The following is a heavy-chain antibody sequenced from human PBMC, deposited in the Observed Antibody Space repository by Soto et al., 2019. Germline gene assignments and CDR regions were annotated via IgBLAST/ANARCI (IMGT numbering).Heavy chain of an antibody. V-gene: IGHV3-66*01. D-gene: IGHD1-1*01. J-gene: IGHJ4*02. CDR3: VRERGGRQAFDY. CDR1: GFTVSDNY. CDR2: IYSSGTS. Sequence: EVQLMESGGGLVQPGGSLRLSCAASGFTVSDNYVGWVRQAPVKGLEWVSTIYSSGTSYSADSVRGRFTISRDNSKNTLFLQMNSLRVEDTATYYCVRERGGRQAFDYWGQGTLVTVSS.